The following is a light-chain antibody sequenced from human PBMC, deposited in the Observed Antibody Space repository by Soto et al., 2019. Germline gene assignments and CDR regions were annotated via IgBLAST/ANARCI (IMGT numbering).Light chain of an antibody. CDR2: GPS. CDR1: QSASSSY. CDR3: QQYGSSPET. V-gene: IGKV3-20*01. J-gene: IGKJ1*01. Sequence: IVLTQSPGTLSLSPGERATLSCRASQSASSSYLPWYQLKPGQAPRLPIYGPSSRATGIPDRFSGSGSGTDFTLTISRLEPEDFVVYYCQQYGSSPETFGQGTKVDIK.